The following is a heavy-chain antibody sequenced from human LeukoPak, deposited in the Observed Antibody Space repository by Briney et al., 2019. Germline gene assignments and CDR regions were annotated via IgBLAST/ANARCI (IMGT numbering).Heavy chain of an antibody. Sequence: PSETLSLTCTVSGGSITSSSYSWGWIRQPPGKGLEWIGTVYYSGSTYYNPSLKSRVTISVDTSKNQFSLKLSSVTAADTAVYYCARHLTYSSSWYKQDYWGQGTLVTVSS. CDR3: ARHLTYSSSWYKQDY. V-gene: IGHV4-39*01. CDR1: GGSITSSSYS. J-gene: IGHJ4*02. D-gene: IGHD6-13*01. CDR2: VYYSGST.